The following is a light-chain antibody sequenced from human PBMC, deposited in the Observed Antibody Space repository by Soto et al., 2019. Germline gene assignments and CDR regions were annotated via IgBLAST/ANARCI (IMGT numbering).Light chain of an antibody. J-gene: IGKJ1*01. Sequence: EIVLTQSPATLYLSPGERATLSCRASQSVSSYLAWYQQKPGQTPRLLIYDASNRATGIPARFSGSGSGADFTLTISSLEPEDFGVYSCQQRGTFGQGTKVDIK. CDR2: DAS. V-gene: IGKV3-11*01. CDR3: QQRGT. CDR1: QSVSSY.